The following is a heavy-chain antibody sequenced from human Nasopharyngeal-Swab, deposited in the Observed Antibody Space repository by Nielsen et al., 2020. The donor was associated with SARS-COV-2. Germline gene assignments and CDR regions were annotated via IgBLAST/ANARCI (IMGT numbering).Heavy chain of an antibody. CDR2: INPNSGGT. Sequence: ASVKVSCKASGYTFTGYYMHWVRQAPGQGLEWMGWINPNSGGTNYAQKFQGRVTMTRDTSISTAYMELSRLRSDDTAVYYCARGSAVVGLGMRDAFDIWGQGTMVTVSS. V-gene: IGHV1-2*02. CDR1: GYTFTGYY. D-gene: IGHD6-19*01. J-gene: IGHJ3*02. CDR3: ARGSAVVGLGMRDAFDI.